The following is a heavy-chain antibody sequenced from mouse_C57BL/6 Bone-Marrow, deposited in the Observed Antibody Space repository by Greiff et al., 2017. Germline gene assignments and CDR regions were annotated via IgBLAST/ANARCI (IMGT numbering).Heavy chain of an antibody. J-gene: IGHJ3*01. V-gene: IGHV14-3*01. CDR1: GFNIKNTY. CDR2: IDPANGNH. Sequence: EVQLQQSVAELVRPGASVKLSCTASGFNIKNTYMNWVKQRPEQGLEWIGRIDPANGNHKYAPKFQGKATITADTSSNTAYLQLSSLTSEDTAIYYCARGRGWVAYWGQGTLVTVSA. CDR3: ARGRGWVAY.